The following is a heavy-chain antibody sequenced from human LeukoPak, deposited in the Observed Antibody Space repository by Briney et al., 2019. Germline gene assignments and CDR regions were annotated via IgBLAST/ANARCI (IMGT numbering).Heavy chain of an antibody. Sequence: ASVKVSCKASGYTFTGYYMHWVRQAPGQGLEWMGWINPNSGGTNYAQKFQGRVTMTRDTSISTAYMELSRLRSDDTAVCYCARDSSLAVMGDFIAAAPGYWGQGTLVTVSS. J-gene: IGHJ4*02. V-gene: IGHV1-2*02. CDR2: INPNSGGT. D-gene: IGHD6-13*01. CDR3: ARDSSLAVMGDFIAAAPGY. CDR1: GYTFTGYY.